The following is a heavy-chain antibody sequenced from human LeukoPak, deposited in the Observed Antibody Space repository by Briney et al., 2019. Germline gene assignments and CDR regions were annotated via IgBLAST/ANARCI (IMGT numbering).Heavy chain of an antibody. J-gene: IGHJ4*02. Sequence: SETLSLTCTVSGVSISSSNSYWGWIRQPPGKGLEWIGEINHSGSTNYNPSLKSRVTISVDTSKNQFSLKLSSVTAADTAVYYCARSAAAGRIVATFGYWGQGTLVTVSS. V-gene: IGHV4-39*07. CDR3: ARSAAAGRIVATFGY. D-gene: IGHD5-12*01. CDR2: INHSGST. CDR1: GVSISSSNSY.